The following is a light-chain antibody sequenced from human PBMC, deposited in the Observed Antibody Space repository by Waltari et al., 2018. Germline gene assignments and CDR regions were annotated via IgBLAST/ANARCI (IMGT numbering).Light chain of an antibody. CDR3: CSRDTSGKQYV. J-gene: IGLJ1*01. CDR2: GHN. Sequence: SSELTQDPAVSVALGQRVRITCQGDSLRKYYATWYQQKPGQAPVVVMYGHNKRPSGIPARFSGSSAGNTAVLTITGAQAEDEADYYCCSRDTSGKQYVFGPGTQVTV. V-gene: IGLV3-19*01. CDR1: SLRKYY.